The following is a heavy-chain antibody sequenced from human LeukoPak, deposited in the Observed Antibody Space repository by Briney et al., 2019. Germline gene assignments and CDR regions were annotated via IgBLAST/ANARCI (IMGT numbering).Heavy chain of an antibody. J-gene: IGHJ6*02. CDR1: GFTFSSYG. CDR3: AREKIAARKSYYYYGMDV. V-gene: IGHV3-33*01. Sequence: GRSLRLSCAASGFTFSSYGMHWVRQAPGKGLEWVAVIWCDGSNKYYADSVKGRFSISRDNSKNTLYLQMNSLRAEDTAVYYCAREKIAARKSYYYYGMDVWGQGTTVTVSS. CDR2: IWCDGSNK. D-gene: IGHD6-6*01.